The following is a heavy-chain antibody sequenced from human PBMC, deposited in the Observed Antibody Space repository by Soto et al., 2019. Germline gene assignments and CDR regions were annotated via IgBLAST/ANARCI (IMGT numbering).Heavy chain of an antibody. Sequence: QVQLGEFGGGLVKPGGSLRLTCAASGLTSSDTGAASGLTFSDYQMSWIRQAPGKGLEWISHISGRGDRVVYADSVMGRFTISRDNAKKVLFLQMSGLRVDDTAVYYCARDPKRRDGYNFDSWGRGALVTVSS. V-gene: IGHV3-11*01. CDR3: ARDPKRRDGYNFDS. CDR2: ISGRGDRV. D-gene: IGHD5-12*01. CDR1: GLTFSDYQ. J-gene: IGHJ4*02.